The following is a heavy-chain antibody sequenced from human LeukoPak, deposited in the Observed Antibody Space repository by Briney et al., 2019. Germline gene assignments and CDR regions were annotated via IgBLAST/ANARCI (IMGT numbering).Heavy chain of an antibody. Sequence: ASVKVSCKAFGYTFTGYWMHWVRQAPGQGPEWMGVISPSGGSTIYAQKFKGRVTLTRDMYTSTDYLELSSLRSEDTDVYYCARDNSVRDGAWWFNPWGQGTLVTVSS. CDR3: ARDNSVRDGAWWFNP. CDR2: ISPSGGST. J-gene: IGHJ5*02. CDR1: GYTFTGYW. V-gene: IGHV1-46*01. D-gene: IGHD5-24*01.